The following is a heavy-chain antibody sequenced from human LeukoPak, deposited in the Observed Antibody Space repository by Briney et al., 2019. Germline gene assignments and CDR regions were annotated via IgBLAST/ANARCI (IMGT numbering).Heavy chain of an antibody. CDR3: ARAQLELRYGSLACNWFDP. CDR1: GGSISSSSYY. V-gene: IGHV4-39*07. CDR2: IYYSGST. J-gene: IGHJ5*02. Sequence: SETLSLTCTVSGGSISSSSYYWGWIRQPPGKGLEWIGSIYYSGSTYYNPSLKSRVTISVDTSKNQFSLKLSSVTAADTAVYYCARAQLELRYGSLACNWFDPWGQGTLVTVSS. D-gene: IGHD1-7*01.